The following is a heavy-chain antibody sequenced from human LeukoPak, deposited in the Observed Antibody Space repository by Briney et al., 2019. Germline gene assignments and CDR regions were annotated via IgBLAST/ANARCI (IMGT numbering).Heavy chain of an antibody. Sequence: ASVKVSCKASGGTFSSYAISWVRQAPGQGLEWMGGTIPICGAANDAKKVQGRVPLTTDESTSRPYMEVSSLRSEDTAVYYCARGSGSYFYWGQGTLVTVSS. D-gene: IGHD1-26*01. J-gene: IGHJ4*02. V-gene: IGHV1-69*05. CDR1: GGTFSSYA. CDR2: TIPICGAA. CDR3: ARGSGSYFY.